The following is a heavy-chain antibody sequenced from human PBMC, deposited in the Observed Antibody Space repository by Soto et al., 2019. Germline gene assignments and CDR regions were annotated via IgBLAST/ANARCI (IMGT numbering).Heavy chain of an antibody. J-gene: IGHJ4*02. CDR3: ARGGKWLAGWYFDY. CDR1: GFTSSDYY. CDR2: IRSGGNSI. V-gene: IGHV3-11*01. D-gene: IGHD5-12*01. Sequence: PGGSLRLSCAASGFTSSDYYMMWIRQAPGKGLECISYIRSGGNSIYYADSVKGRFTISNDTAKNSLYLQVNSLRAEDTAVYFCARGGKWLAGWYFDYWGQGTLVTVSS.